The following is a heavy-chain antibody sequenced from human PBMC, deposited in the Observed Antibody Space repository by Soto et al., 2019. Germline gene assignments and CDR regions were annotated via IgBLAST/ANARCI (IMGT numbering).Heavy chain of an antibody. J-gene: IGHJ6*02. CDR3: ANGGSSSWWSPGNYYYYGMDV. Sequence: PGGSLRLSCAASGFTFSSYGMHWVRQAPGKGLEWVAVISYDGSNKYYADSVKGRFTISRDNSKNTLYLQMNSLRAEDTAVYYCANGGSSSWWSPGNYYYYGMDVWGQGTTVTVSS. CDR2: ISYDGSNK. CDR1: GFTFSSYG. D-gene: IGHD6-13*01. V-gene: IGHV3-30*18.